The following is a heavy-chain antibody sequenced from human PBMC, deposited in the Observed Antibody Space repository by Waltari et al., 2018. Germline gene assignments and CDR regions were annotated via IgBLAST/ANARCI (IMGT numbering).Heavy chain of an antibody. J-gene: IGHJ6*02. D-gene: IGHD4-17*01. CDR1: GGSISSGGYY. V-gene: IGHV4-31*03. CDR3: AREDGDYFRRNAVGGMDV. CDR2: IYYSGST. Sequence: QVQLQESGPGLVKPSQTLYLTCTVSGGSISSGGYYWSWIRQHPGKGLEWIGYIYYSGSTYYNPSLKSRVTISVDTSKNQFALKLSSVTAADTAVYYCAREDGDYFRRNAVGGMDVWGQGTTVTVSS.